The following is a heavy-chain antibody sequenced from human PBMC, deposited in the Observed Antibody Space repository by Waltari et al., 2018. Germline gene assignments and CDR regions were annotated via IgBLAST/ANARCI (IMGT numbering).Heavy chain of an antibody. D-gene: IGHD2-15*01. V-gene: IGHV1-69*15. CDR2: IIPMLGTA. CDR3: ARRADCSGGSCYSDY. Sequence: QVQLVQSGAEVKKPGSSVKVSCKASGRTFSSYAIRWVPHAPGQGLEWMGRIIPMLGTANYAQKFQGRGTITADESTSTAYMELSSLRSEDTAVYYCARRADCSGGSCYSDYWGQGTLVTVSS. J-gene: IGHJ4*02. CDR1: GRTFSSYA.